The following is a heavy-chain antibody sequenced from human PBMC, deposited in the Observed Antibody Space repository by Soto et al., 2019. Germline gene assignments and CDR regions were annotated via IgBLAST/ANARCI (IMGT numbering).Heavy chain of an antibody. CDR1: GGTFSSYA. CDR3: ARGGRPYCSSTSCYFGGFDY. V-gene: IGHV1-69*13. CDR2: IIPIFGTA. Sequence: SVKVSCKASGGTFSSYAISWVRQAPGQGLEWMGGIIPIFGTASYAQKFQGRVTITADESTSTAYMELSSLRSEDTAVYYCARGGRPYCSSTSCYFGGFDYWGQGTLVTVSS. D-gene: IGHD2-2*01. J-gene: IGHJ4*02.